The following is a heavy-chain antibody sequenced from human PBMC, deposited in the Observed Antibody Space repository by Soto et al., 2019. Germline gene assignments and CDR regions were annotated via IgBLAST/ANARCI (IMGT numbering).Heavy chain of an antibody. CDR2: IKSKTDGGTT. D-gene: IGHD3-22*01. J-gene: IGHJ4*02. V-gene: IGHV3-15*07. CDR3: TGRITMIVDPDMSLERIDY. Sequence: PGGSLRLSCAASGFTFSNAWMNWVRQAPGKGLEWVGRIKSKTDGGTTDYAAPVKGRFTISRDDSKNTLYLQMNSLKTEDTAVYYCTGRITMIVDPDMSLERIDYWGQGTLVTVSS. CDR1: GFTFSNAW.